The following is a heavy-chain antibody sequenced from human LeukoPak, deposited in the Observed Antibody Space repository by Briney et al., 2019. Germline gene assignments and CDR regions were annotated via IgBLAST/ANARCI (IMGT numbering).Heavy chain of an antibody. Sequence: PGGSLRLSCAASGFTFSSYGMHWVRQAPGKGLEWVAFIRYDGSNKYYADSVKGRFTISRDNSKNTLYLQMNSLRAEDTAVYYCAKDLRLWQLAPFDYWGQGTLVTVSS. J-gene: IGHJ4*02. V-gene: IGHV3-30*02. CDR3: AKDLRLWQLAPFDY. CDR1: GFTFSSYG. CDR2: IRYDGSNK. D-gene: IGHD6-6*01.